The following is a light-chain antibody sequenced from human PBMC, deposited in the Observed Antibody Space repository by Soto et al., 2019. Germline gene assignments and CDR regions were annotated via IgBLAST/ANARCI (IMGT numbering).Light chain of an antibody. CDR2: EVS. Sequence: QSALTQPPSASGSPGQSVTISCTGTSSDVGGYNYVSWYQQHPGKAPKLMIYEVSKRPSGVPDRFSGYKSGNMASLTVSGLQAEDEADYYCSSYAGSKNVVFGGGTKLTVL. CDR1: SSDVGGYNY. CDR3: SSYAGSKNVV. J-gene: IGLJ2*01. V-gene: IGLV2-8*01.